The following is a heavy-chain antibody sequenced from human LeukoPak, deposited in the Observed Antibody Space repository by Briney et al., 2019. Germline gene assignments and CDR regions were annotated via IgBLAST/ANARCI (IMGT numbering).Heavy chain of an antibody. CDR1: GGTFSSYA. J-gene: IGHJ4*02. CDR2: IIPIFGTA. V-gene: IGHV1-69*06. D-gene: IGHD2-2*01. Sequence: SVKVSCKASGGTFSSYAISWVRQAPGQGLEWMGGIIPIFGTANYAQKFQGRVTITADKSTSTAYMELSSLRSEDTAVYYCARDPNLGYCSSTSCYPPDWGQGTLVTVSP. CDR3: ARDPNLGYCSSTSCYPPD.